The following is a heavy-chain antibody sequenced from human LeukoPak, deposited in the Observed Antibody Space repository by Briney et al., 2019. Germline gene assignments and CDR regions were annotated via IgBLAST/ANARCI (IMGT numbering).Heavy chain of an antibody. CDR1: GFTFSSYS. Sequence: GGSLRLSCAASGFTFSSYSMNWVRQAPGKGLESVSSISSSSSYIYYADSVKGRFTISRDNAKNSLYLQMNSLRAEDTAVYYCARGIAARPRLGDAFDIWGQGTMVTVSS. D-gene: IGHD6-6*01. CDR2: ISSSSSYI. V-gene: IGHV3-21*01. J-gene: IGHJ3*02. CDR3: ARGIAARPRLGDAFDI.